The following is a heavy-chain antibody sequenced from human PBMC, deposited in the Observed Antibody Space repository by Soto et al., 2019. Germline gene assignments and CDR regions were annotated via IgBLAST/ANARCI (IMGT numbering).Heavy chain of an antibody. Sequence: EVQLVESGGGLIQPGGSLRLSCAASGFTVSSNYMSWVRQAPGKGLEWVSVIYSGGSTYYADSVKGRFTISRDNSKNTLYLQMNSLRAEDTAVDYCARDRASLYGMDVWGQGTTVTVSS. CDR2: IYSGGST. D-gene: IGHD3-10*01. J-gene: IGHJ6*02. V-gene: IGHV3-53*01. CDR1: GFTVSSNY. CDR3: ARDRASLYGMDV.